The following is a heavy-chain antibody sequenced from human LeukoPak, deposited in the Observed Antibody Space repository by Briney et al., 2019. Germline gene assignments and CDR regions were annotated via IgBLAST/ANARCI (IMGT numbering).Heavy chain of an antibody. CDR2: ISSDGSNK. CDR1: GFTFSGYA. D-gene: IGHD1-7*01. V-gene: IGHV3-30*01. Sequence: GGSLRLSCAASGFTFSGYAMHWVRQAPGKGLEWVAVISSDGSNKYYADSVKGQFTISRDNSNNTLYLQMNSLRPEDTAVYYCARGAGTTVYYMDVWGNGTTVTVSS. CDR3: ARGAGTTVYYMDV. J-gene: IGHJ6*03.